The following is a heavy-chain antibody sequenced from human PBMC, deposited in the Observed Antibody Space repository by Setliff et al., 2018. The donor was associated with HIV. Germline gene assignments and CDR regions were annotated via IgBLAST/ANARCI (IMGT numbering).Heavy chain of an antibody. V-gene: IGHV3-48*01. J-gene: IGHJ6*03. CDR2: ISGTSGTM. CDR3: ARDPRASYLSYYYYHYLDV. Sequence: PGGSLRLSCAASGLSFSSYVMSWVRQAPGKGLEWVSYISGTSGTMYYADSVKGRFTISRDNAKNSLFLQMNSLTAEDTAVYYCARDPRASYLSYYYYHYLDVWGKGTTVTVSS. D-gene: IGHD3-16*02. CDR1: GLSFSSYV.